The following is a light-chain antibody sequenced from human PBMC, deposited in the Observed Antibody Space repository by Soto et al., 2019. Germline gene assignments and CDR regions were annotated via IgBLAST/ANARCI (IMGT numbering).Light chain of an antibody. V-gene: IGKV1-5*01. CDR3: QQYNSFWT. CDR2: AAS. J-gene: IGKJ1*01. CDR1: QSISFW. Sequence: DIQLTQSPSTLSASVGDRVTITCRASQSISFWLAWYQQKPGKAPKLLIYAASTLQSGVPSRFSGSGSGTEFTLTISSLQPDDFATYYCQQYNSFWTFGQGTKVDIK.